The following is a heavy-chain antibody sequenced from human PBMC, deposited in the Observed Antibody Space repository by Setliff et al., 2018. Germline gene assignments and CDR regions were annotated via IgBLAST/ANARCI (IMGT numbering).Heavy chain of an antibody. D-gene: IGHD3-16*02. J-gene: IGHJ5*02. CDR2: ISAYNGNT. V-gene: IGHV1-18*01. CDR1: GYTFTRYG. Sequence: GPSVKVSCKASGYTFTRYGISWVRQAPGQGLEWMGWISAYNGNTNYAQKLQGRVTMTTDTSTSTAYMELRSLRSDDTAVYYCARVNPTMITFGGVIVIWFDPWGQGTLVTVSS. CDR3: ARVNPTMITFGGVIVIWFDP.